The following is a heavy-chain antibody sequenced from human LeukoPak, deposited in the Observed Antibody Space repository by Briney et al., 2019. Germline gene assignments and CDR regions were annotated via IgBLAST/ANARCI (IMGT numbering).Heavy chain of an antibody. D-gene: IGHD6-13*01. CDR3: ASEAMAAAGTFDY. J-gene: IGHJ4*02. V-gene: IGHV4-4*07. Sequence: SETLSLTCAVCGGSISSYYWSWIPQPAGKGLEWIVRIYTSGSTNYNPSLKRRVTMSVDTSKNQFSLKLSSLTAADTAAYYCASEAMAAAGTFDYWGQGTLVTVSS. CDR2: IYTSGST. CDR1: GGSISSYY.